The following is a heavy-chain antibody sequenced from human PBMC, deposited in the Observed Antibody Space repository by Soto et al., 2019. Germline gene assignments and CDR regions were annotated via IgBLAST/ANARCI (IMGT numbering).Heavy chain of an antibody. Sequence: GGSLRLSCAASGFTFSSYAMSWVRQAPGKGLEWVSAISGSGGSTYYADSVKGRFTISRDNSKNTLYLQMNSLRAEDTAVYYCAKETRIQYYYDSSFGGALDYWGQGTLVTVS. CDR1: GFTFSSYA. V-gene: IGHV3-23*01. J-gene: IGHJ4*02. D-gene: IGHD3-22*01. CDR3: AKETRIQYYYDSSFGGALDY. CDR2: ISGSGGST.